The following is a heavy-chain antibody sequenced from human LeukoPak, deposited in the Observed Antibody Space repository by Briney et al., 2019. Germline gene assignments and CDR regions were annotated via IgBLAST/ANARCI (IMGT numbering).Heavy chain of an antibody. CDR1: GFPFSSYW. D-gene: IGHD5-24*01. Sequence: GGSLRLSCVASGFPFSSYWMTWVRQAPGKGLEWVANIKQDGSKKSYVDSVKGRFTISRDNAKNSLYLQMNSLRAEDTAIYYCTRVGYIDEGIDHWGQGTLVTVSS. V-gene: IGHV3-7*04. CDR3: TRVGYIDEGIDH. CDR2: IKQDGSKK. J-gene: IGHJ4*02.